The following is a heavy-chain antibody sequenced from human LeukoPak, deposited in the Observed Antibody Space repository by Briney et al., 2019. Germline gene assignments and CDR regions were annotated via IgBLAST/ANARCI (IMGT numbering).Heavy chain of an antibody. J-gene: IGHJ4*02. CDR3: ARQGVVPAAKGY. V-gene: IGHV4-39*01. CDR1: GGSISSSSYY. Sequence: SETLSLTCTVSGGSISSSSYYWGWIRRPPGKGLEWIGSIYYSGSTYYNPSLKSRVTISVDTSKNQFSLKLSSVTAADTAVYYCARQGVVPAAKGYWGQGTLVTVSS. D-gene: IGHD2-2*01. CDR2: IYYSGST.